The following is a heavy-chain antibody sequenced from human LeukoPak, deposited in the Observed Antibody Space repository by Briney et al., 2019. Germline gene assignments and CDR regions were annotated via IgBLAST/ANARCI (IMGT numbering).Heavy chain of an antibody. CDR3: AREPRRSSSRPLYYYMDV. CDR2: INHSGST. CDR1: GGSFSGYY. D-gene: IGHD6-6*01. J-gene: IGHJ6*03. V-gene: IGHV4-34*01. Sequence: SETLSLTCAVYGGSFSGYYWSWIRQPPGKGLEWIGEINHSGSTNYNPSLKSRVTISVDTSKNQFSLKLSSVTAADTAVYYCAREPRRSSSRPLYYYMDVWGKGTTVTVSS.